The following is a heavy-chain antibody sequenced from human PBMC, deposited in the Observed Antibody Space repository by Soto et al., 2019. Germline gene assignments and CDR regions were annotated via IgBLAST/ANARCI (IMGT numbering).Heavy chain of an antibody. V-gene: IGHV4-31*03. D-gene: IGHD4-17*01. CDR3: ARAYGYYFDD. CDR2: ISYSGST. CDR1: GGSISSGGYY. Sequence: TLSLTCTVSGGSISSGGYYWSWIRQHPGKGLEWIGYISYSGSTYYNPSLESRATISVDTSKNQFSLKLSSVTAADTAVYYCARAYGYYFDDWGQGTLVTVSS. J-gene: IGHJ4*02.